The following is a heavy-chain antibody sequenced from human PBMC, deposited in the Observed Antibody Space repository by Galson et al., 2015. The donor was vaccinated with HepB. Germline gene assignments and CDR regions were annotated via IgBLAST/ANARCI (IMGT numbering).Heavy chain of an antibody. Sequence: SLRLSCAASGFTFSSNWMHWVRQAPGQGLEWVSRINGDASSTIYADSVQGRFTIARDTARNTLYLEVTGLSAEDTAVYYGARERNRSTDTPNGFDPWGQGTLVTVSS. V-gene: IGHV3-74*01. CDR1: GFTFSSNW. D-gene: IGHD2-2*01. CDR2: INGDASST. CDR3: ARERNRSTDTPNGFDP. J-gene: IGHJ5*02.